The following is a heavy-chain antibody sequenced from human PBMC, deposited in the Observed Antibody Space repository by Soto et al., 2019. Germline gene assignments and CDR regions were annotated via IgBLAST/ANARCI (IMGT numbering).Heavy chain of an antibody. J-gene: IGHJ4*02. CDR1: GFIFNSYS. D-gene: IGHD2-15*01. Sequence: EVQLVESGGGLVKPGGSLRLSCAASGFIFNSYSMSWVRQAPGKGLEWVSSISSSSSYIYNADSLKGRFTISRDKAKNSLYLQMNSLRAEDTAVYYCARRYCSGGSCSPFDYWGQGTLVTVSS. V-gene: IGHV3-21*01. CDR3: ARRYCSGGSCSPFDY. CDR2: ISSSSSYI.